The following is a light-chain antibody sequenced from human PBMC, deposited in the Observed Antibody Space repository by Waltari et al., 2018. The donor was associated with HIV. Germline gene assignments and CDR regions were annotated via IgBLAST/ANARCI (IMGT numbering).Light chain of an antibody. CDR1: RSDVGDYTF. J-gene: IGLJ1*01. CDR2: DVN. Sequence: QSALTQPASVSGSPGQSITISCTGARSDVGDYTFVAGYQQHPDNAPKLIIYDVNDRPSGVSIRFSGSKSGNTASLTISGLQAEDEADYYCCSYSLTHTLVFGSGTKVTVL. V-gene: IGLV2-14*03. CDR3: CSYSLTHTLV.